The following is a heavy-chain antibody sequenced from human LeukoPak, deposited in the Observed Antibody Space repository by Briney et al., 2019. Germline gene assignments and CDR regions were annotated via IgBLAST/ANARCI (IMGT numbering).Heavy chain of an antibody. CDR3: AKDSPGYCSGGSCYYRSGFDY. CDR1: GFTLSSYA. J-gene: IGHJ4*02. CDR2: IRYDGSNK. V-gene: IGHV3-30*02. D-gene: IGHD2-15*01. Sequence: GGSLRLSCAASGFTLSSYAMHWVRQAPGKGLEWVAFIRYDGSNKYYADSVKGRFTISRDNSKNTLYLQMNSLRAEDTAVYYCAKDSPGYCSGGSCYYRSGFDYWGQGTLVTVSS.